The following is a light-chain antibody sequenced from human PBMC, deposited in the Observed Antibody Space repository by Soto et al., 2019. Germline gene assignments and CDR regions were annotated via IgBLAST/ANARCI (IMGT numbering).Light chain of an antibody. J-gene: IGKJ1*01. CDR1: QSLSSTY. CDR2: RAS. V-gene: IGKV3-20*01. CDR3: QQYGKSPRT. Sequence: EIVLTQSPGTLSLSPGERASLSCRASQSLSSTYLAWYQQKPGRAPRLLIYRASSRATGIPDRFSGSGSGTDFILTISRLEPADFAVYYCQQYGKSPRTFGQGTKVEIK.